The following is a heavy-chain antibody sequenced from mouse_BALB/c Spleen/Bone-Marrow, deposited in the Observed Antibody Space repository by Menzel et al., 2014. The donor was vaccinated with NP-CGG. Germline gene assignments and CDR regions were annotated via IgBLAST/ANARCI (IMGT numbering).Heavy chain of an antibody. V-gene: IGHV14-4*02. D-gene: IGHD2-12*01. CDR3: NSYRIQAWFAY. CDR2: IDPENGDT. Sequence: EVQLQQSGAELVRSGASVKLSCTASGFNIKDYYMHWVKQRPEQGLEWIGWIDPENGDTEYAPKFQGKATMTADTSSNTAYLPLSSLTSEDTAVYYWNSYRIQAWFAYWGQGTMVTVSA. CDR1: GFNIKDYY. J-gene: IGHJ3*01.